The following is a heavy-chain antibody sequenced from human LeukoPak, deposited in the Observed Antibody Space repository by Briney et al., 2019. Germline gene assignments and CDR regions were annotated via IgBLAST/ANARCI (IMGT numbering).Heavy chain of an antibody. CDR2: ISGSGGST. CDR3: AKIPAYDFWSGYIDAFDI. Sequence: GGSLRLSCAASGFTFSNYAMNWVRQAPGKGLEWVSAISGSGGSTYYADSVKGRFTISRDNSKNTLYLQMNSLRAEDTAVYYCAKIPAYDFWSGYIDAFDIWGQGTMVTVSS. J-gene: IGHJ3*02. V-gene: IGHV3-23*01. D-gene: IGHD3-3*01. CDR1: GFTFSNYA.